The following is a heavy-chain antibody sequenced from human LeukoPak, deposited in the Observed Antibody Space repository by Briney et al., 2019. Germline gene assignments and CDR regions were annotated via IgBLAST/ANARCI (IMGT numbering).Heavy chain of an antibody. D-gene: IGHD3-3*01. CDR3: ARDPTEKLYSFDY. J-gene: IGHJ4*02. CDR1: RFSFGDYD. V-gene: IGHV3-33*08. Sequence: PGGSLRLSCRASRFSFGDYDMHWVRQAPGKGLEWVAVIWYDGSNKYYADSVKGRFTISRDNSKNTLYLQMNSLRAEDTAVYYCARDPTEKLYSFDYWGQGTLVTVSS. CDR2: IWYDGSNK.